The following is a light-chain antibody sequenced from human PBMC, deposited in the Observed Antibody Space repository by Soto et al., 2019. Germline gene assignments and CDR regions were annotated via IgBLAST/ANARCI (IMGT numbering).Light chain of an antibody. Sequence: EVVLTQSPATLSVSPGERATLSCRASQSVGSLLAWYQQKPGQAPRLLIYSASTRATNIAGRFSGSGSGTDFTLTISSLQSEDFGVYYCQQYNNWPITFGQGTRLE. V-gene: IGKV3-15*01. CDR1: QSVGSL. CDR3: QQYNNWPIT. J-gene: IGKJ5*01. CDR2: SAS.